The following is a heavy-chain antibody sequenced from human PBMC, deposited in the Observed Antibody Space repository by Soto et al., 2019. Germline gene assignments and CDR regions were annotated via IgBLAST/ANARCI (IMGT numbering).Heavy chain of an antibody. Sequence: GGSVRLSCATSVLTFSNYAMSWVRQAPGGGLEWVSSMSGSSSTTYYADSVRGRFTISRDRSKNTLYLQMSSLRAEDTALYYCAKNQERELPRVIDFWGQGTLVTVSS. CDR1: VLTFSNYA. CDR3: AKNQERELPRVIDF. J-gene: IGHJ4*02. V-gene: IGHV3-23*01. CDR2: MSGSSSTT. D-gene: IGHD1-7*01.